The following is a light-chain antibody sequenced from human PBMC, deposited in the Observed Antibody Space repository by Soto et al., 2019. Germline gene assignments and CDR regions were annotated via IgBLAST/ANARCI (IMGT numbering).Light chain of an antibody. V-gene: IGLV1-40*01. CDR1: SSNIGAGYD. CDR2: GNS. J-gene: IGLJ1*01. CDR3: QSYDSSLSAHV. Sequence: QSVLTQPPSVSGAPGQRVTISCTGSSSNIGAGYDVHWYQQLPGTAPKLLIYGNSNRPSGVPDRFSGSKSGTSASLAITGLQAEDEADYYCQSYDSSLSAHVLGTGTKLTVL.